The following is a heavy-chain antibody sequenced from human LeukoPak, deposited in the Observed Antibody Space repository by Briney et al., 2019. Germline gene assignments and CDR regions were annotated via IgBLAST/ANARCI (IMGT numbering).Heavy chain of an antibody. D-gene: IGHD3-10*01. CDR3: ARGPSRDYYGSGSYYKFDP. V-gene: IGHV1-3*01. J-gene: IGHJ5*02. CDR1: GYTFTSYA. Sequence: GASVKVSCKASGYTFTSYAMHWVRQAPGQRLEWMGWINAGNGNTKYSQKFQDRVTITRDTSASTAYMELSSLRSEDTAVYYCARGPSRDYYGSGSYYKFDPWGQGTLVTVSS. CDR2: INAGNGNT.